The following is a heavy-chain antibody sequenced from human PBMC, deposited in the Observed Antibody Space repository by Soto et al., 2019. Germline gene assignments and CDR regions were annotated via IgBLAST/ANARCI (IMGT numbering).Heavy chain of an antibody. CDR3: ARDPYGDFYDYFAMDV. CDR2: ISSGGSTR. D-gene: IGHD4-17*01. Sequence: QVQLVESGGDVVKPGGSLRLSCAASGFTFSDYYMSWVRQGPGKGLEWVSHISSGGSTRYYADSVKGRFTVSRDNAKNSLYLHMNSLRAEDTAVYYCARDPYGDFYDYFAMDVWGQGTTVTVSS. CDR1: GFTFSDYY. V-gene: IGHV3-11*01. J-gene: IGHJ6*02.